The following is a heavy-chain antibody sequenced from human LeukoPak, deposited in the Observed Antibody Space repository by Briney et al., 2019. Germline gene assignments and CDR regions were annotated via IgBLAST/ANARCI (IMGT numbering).Heavy chain of an antibody. CDR2: IYYSGST. V-gene: IGHV4-39*01. CDR1: GGSISSSSYY. CDR3: ARVGSKTRGRFDP. D-gene: IGHD1-26*01. J-gene: IGHJ5*02. Sequence: PSETLSLTCTVSGGSISSSSYYWGWIRQPPGKGLEWIGSIYYSGSTYYNPSLKSRVTISVDTSKNQFSLKLSSVTAADTAVYYCARVGSKTRGRFDPWGQGTLVTVSS.